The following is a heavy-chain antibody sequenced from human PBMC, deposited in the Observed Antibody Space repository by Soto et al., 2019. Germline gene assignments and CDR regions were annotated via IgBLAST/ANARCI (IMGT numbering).Heavy chain of an antibody. J-gene: IGHJ6*02. CDR1: GFTFSIYG. CDR3: ARVGCSGGSCYSGLTGMDV. D-gene: IGHD2-15*01. V-gene: IGHV3-30*03. Sequence: VGSLRLSCAASGFTFSIYGMHWVRHAPGKGLEWVAVISYDGSNKYYADSVKGRFTISRDNSKNTLYLQMNSLRAEDTAVYYCARVGCSGGSCYSGLTGMDVWGQGTTVTVSS. CDR2: ISYDGSNK.